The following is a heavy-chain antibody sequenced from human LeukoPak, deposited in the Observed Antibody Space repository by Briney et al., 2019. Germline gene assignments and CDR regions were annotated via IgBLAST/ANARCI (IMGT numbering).Heavy chain of an antibody. CDR2: ISSSSSTI. Sequence: GGSLKLSCAASGFTFSSYSMNWVRQAPGKGLEWVSYISSSSSTIYYADSVQGRFTIPRDNSKNSLYLQMTSLRAEDRAVHYCARWHPDWPLLAIYYGGEGTLVTVP. J-gene: IGHJ4*02. CDR3: ARWHPDWPLLAIYY. D-gene: IGHD3-9*01. V-gene: IGHV3-48*01. CDR1: GFTFSSYS.